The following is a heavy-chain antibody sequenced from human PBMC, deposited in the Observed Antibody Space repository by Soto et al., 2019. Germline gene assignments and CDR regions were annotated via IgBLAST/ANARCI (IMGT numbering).Heavy chain of an antibody. CDR1: GFTFSSYW. V-gene: IGHV3-7*05. CDR2: IKQDGSEK. D-gene: IGHD3-10*01. Sequence: GGSLRFSCAASGFTFSSYWMSWVRQAPGKGLEWVANIKQDGSEKYYVDSVKGRFTISRDNAKNSLYLQMNSLRAEDTAVYYCARWFNPEYFDYWGQGTLVTVSS. CDR3: ARWFNPEYFDY. J-gene: IGHJ4*02.